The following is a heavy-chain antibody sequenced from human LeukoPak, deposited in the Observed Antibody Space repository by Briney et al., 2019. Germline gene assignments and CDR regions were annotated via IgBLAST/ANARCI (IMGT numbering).Heavy chain of an antibody. CDR3: AKVGFTGDQG. J-gene: IGHJ4*02. Sequence: PGGSLRLSRAASGFTFSSYGMHWVRQAPGKGLEWVAFIRYDGSNKYCADSVKGRFTISRDNSKNTLYLQMNSLRAEDTAVYYCAKVGFTGDQGWGQGTLVTVSS. V-gene: IGHV3-30*02. CDR1: GFTFSSYG. D-gene: IGHD7-27*01. CDR2: IRYDGSNK.